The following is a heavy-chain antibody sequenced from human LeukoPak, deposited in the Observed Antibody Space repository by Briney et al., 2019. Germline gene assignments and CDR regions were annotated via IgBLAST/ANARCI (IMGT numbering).Heavy chain of an antibody. CDR3: ARGLITGYFDY. V-gene: IGHV3-74*01. CDR2: INSDGSST. J-gene: IGHJ4*02. Sequence: PGGSLRLSCAASGFTFSSYWMHWVRQAPGKGLVWVSRINSDGSSTSYTDSVKGRFTISRDNAKNTLYLQMNSLRAEDTAVYYCARGLITGYFDYWGQETLVTVSS. CDR1: GFTFSSYW. D-gene: IGHD3-22*01.